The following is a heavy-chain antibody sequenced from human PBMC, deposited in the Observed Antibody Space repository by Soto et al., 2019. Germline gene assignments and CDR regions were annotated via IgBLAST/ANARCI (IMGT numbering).Heavy chain of an antibody. V-gene: IGHV2-5*02. J-gene: IGHJ4*02. CDR3: ADEVDGYYFNS. Sequence: QITLTQSGPTLVKPTQTLTMTCTISGFSLTTSAVGVGSIRQPPGKALEWLALIYWDDDKRYTTSLKSRLTITQETSKNQVVLTMTNIAPADTATYLWADEVDGYYFNSWGQGTVVTVSS. CDR2: IYWDDDK. CDR1: GFSLTTSAVG. D-gene: IGHD3-9*01.